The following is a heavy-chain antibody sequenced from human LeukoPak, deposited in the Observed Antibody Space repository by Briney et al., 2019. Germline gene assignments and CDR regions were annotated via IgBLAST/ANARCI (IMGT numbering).Heavy chain of an antibody. CDR1: GFTVSSNY. CDR2: IYFSGGT. J-gene: IGHJ4*02. V-gene: IGHV4-59*04. Sequence: LRLPCTASGFTVSSNYMSWVRQPPGEGLEWIGFIYFSGGTYYNPSLKSRVSRSVDTCNNQFSLKLSSVTAADTAVYYCARQPRDYDSSGYYFDYWGQGTLVTVSS. D-gene: IGHD3-22*01. CDR3: ARQPRDYDSSGYYFDY.